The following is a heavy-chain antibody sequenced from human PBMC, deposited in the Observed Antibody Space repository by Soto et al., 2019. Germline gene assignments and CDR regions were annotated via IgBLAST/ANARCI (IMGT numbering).Heavy chain of an antibody. CDR1: GYSISSGYY. V-gene: IGHV4-38-2*02. D-gene: IGHD3-3*01. CDR2: IYHSGST. J-gene: IGHJ4*02. Sequence: SETLSLTCAVSGYSISSGYYWGWIRQPPGKGLEWIGSIYHSGSTYYNPSLKSRVTISVDTSKNQFSLKLSSVTAADTAVYYCAREGDFWSGYHYYFDYWGQGTLVTVSS. CDR3: AREGDFWSGYHYYFDY.